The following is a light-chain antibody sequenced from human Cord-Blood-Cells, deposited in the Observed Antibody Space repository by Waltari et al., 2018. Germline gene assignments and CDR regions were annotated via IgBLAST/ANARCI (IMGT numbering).Light chain of an antibody. V-gene: IGKV3-11*01. CDR3: QQRSNWPYT. CDR2: DAS. J-gene: IGKJ2*01. Sequence: EIVLTQSPATLSLSPGERATLSCRASQSVSSYLAWYQQKPGQAPRRLIYDASNRATGRPARFSGSGSGTDFTLTISSLEPEDFAVYYCQQRSNWPYTFGQGTKLEIK. CDR1: QSVSSY.